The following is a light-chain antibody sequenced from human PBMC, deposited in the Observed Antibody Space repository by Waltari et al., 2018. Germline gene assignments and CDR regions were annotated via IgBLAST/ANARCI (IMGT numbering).Light chain of an antibody. CDR3: QQYNNWPYT. Sequence: EIVMTQSPATLSVSPGERATLSCRASQSVSSNLAWYQQKPGQAPRLLIYDASTGATGFPSRFSGSGSGTEFTLTISSLQSEDFAVYYCQQYNNWPYTFGQGTKLEIK. V-gene: IGKV3-15*01. CDR1: QSVSSN. J-gene: IGKJ2*01. CDR2: DAS.